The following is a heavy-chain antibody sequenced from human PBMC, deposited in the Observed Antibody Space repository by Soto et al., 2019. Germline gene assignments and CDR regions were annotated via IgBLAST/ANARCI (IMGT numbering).Heavy chain of an antibody. D-gene: IGHD3-10*02. Sequence: GSLRLSCVASGFTFSDYYMSWVRQAPGKGLEWLSYSSNSGTYTKHAGSVKGRFSISRDNAKNSLYLQINSLRGEDTAIYYCARSGDNYNVLDYWGQGTPVTVSS. CDR3: ARSGDNYNVLDY. J-gene: IGHJ4*02. CDR1: GFTFSDYY. V-gene: IGHV3-11*06. CDR2: SSNSGTYT.